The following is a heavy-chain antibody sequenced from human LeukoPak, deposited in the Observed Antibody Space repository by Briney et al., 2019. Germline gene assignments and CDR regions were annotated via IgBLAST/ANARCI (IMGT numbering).Heavy chain of an antibody. D-gene: IGHD3-22*01. CDR3: ARDRYDSSGYYPSSFDY. Sequence: PGGSLRLSCAASGFTFSSYGMHWVRQAPGKGLEWVSSISSSSSYIYYADSVKGRFTISRDNAKNSLYLQMNSLRAEDTAVYYCARDRYDSSGYYPSSFDYWGQGTLVTVSS. CDR1: GFTFSSYG. J-gene: IGHJ4*02. CDR2: ISSSSSYI. V-gene: IGHV3-21*01.